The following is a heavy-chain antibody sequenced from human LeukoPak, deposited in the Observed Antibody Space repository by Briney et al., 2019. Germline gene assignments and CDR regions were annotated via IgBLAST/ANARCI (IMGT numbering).Heavy chain of an antibody. CDR3: AIYCSSTSCIGGY. Sequence: GGSLRLSCAASGFIFTNYNMNWVRQAPGKGLEWVVVIWYDGSNKYYADSVKGRFTISRDNSKNTLYLQMNSLRAEDAAVYYCAIYCSSTSCIGGYWGQGTLVTVSS. CDR2: IWYDGSNK. CDR1: GFIFTNYN. D-gene: IGHD2-2*01. J-gene: IGHJ4*02. V-gene: IGHV3-33*08.